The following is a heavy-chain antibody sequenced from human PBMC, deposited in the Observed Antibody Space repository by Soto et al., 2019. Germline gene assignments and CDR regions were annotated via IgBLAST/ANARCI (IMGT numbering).Heavy chain of an antibody. CDR3: ARHCYDSSGYYYYKWFDP. Sequence: PSETLSLTCTVSGGSISSSSYYWGWIRQPPGKGLEWIGSIYYSGSTYYNPSLKSRVTISVDTSKNQFSLKLSSVTAADTAVYYCARHCYDSSGYYYYKWFDPWGQGTLVTVSS. V-gene: IGHV4-39*01. D-gene: IGHD3-22*01. J-gene: IGHJ5*02. CDR1: GGSISSSSYY. CDR2: IYYSGST.